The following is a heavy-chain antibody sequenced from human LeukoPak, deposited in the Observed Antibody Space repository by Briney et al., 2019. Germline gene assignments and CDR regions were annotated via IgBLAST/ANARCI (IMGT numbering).Heavy chain of an antibody. Sequence: AGGSLRLSCAASGFTFSSYAMHWVRQAPGKGLEWVAVISYDGSNKYYADSVKGRFTISRDNSKNTLYLQMNSLRAEDTAVYYCARGRGIVGARGKVSNYFDYWGQGTLVTVSS. D-gene: IGHD1-26*01. CDR2: ISYDGSNK. CDR3: ARGRGIVGARGKVSNYFDY. CDR1: GFTFSSYA. V-gene: IGHV3-30*04. J-gene: IGHJ4*02.